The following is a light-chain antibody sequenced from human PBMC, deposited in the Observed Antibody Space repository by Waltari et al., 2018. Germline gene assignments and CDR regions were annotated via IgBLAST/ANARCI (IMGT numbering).Light chain of an antibody. J-gene: IGLJ2*01. CDR3: GVWTTRLRV. CDR1: HSTVGISF. Sequence: QPPSVSAAPGPKVTLSFSASHSTVGISFFSWYHQFPGTAPKLLIYQNTHRPSGIPDRFSGSKSGTSATLDITGLQPGDEGDYYCGVWTTRLRVFGGGTTLTVL. V-gene: IGLV1-51*02. CDR2: QNT.